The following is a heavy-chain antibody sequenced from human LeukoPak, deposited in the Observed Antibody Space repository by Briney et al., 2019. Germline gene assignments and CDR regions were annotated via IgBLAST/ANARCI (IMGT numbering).Heavy chain of an antibody. CDR2: ISYDGSNK. CDR1: RFTFSSYG. CDR3: ANSGFDP. J-gene: IGHJ5*02. Sequence: GGSLRLSCAASRFTFSSYGMHWVRQAPGKGLEWVAVISYDGSNKYYADSVKGRFTISRDNSKNTLYLQMNSLRAEDTAVYYCANSGFDPWGQGTLVTVSS. V-gene: IGHV3-30*18.